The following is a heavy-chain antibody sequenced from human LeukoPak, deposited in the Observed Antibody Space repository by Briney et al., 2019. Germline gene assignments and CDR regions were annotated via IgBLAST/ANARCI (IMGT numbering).Heavy chain of an antibody. V-gene: IGHV4-59*01. CDR1: GGSISSYY. CDR3: ARAPTSRTLDY. J-gene: IGHJ4*02. Sequence: SETLSLTCTVSGGSISSYYWSWIRQPPGKGLEWIGYIYYSGSTNYNPSLKSRVTISVDTSKNQFPLKLSSVTAADMAVYYCARAPTSRTLDYWGQGTLVTVSS. CDR2: IYYSGST. D-gene: IGHD1-1*01.